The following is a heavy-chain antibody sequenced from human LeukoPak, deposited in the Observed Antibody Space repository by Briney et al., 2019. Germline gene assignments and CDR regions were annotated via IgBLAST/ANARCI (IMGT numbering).Heavy chain of an antibody. CDR1: GYTFTGYY. J-gene: IGHJ3*02. Sequence: ASVKVSCKASGYTFTGYYMHWVRQAPGQGLECMGWINPNSGGTNYAQKFQGWVTMTRDTSISTAYMELSRLRSDDTAVYYCARAPSRDVVVPAVDRGAFDIWGQGTMVTVSS. CDR2: INPNSGGT. V-gene: IGHV1-2*04. CDR3: ARAPSRDVVVPAVDRGAFDI. D-gene: IGHD2-2*01.